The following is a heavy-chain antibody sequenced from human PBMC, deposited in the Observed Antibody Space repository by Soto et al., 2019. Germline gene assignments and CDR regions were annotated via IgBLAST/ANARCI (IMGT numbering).Heavy chain of an antibody. V-gene: IGHV3-30-3*01. J-gene: IGHJ4*02. CDR3: AIYSSGWYPLDY. Sequence: PGGSLRLSCAASGFTFNRYPMHWVRQAPGKGLEWVTVISNDGGDKHYADSVKGRFTISRDNSKNTLFLQMNSLRAEDTAVYYCAIYSSGWYPLDYWGQGTLVTVSS. D-gene: IGHD6-19*01. CDR2: ISNDGGDK. CDR1: GFTFNRYP.